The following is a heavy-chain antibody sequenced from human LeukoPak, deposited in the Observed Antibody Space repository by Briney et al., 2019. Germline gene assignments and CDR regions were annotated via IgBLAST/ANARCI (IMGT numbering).Heavy chain of an antibody. Sequence: GGSLRLSCAASGFTFSSHSMHWVRQAPGKGLEWVATVSYDGRNQYYVDSVKGRFTISRDNSKNTLHLQMTSLRAEDTAVYYCAKEGYTYGSRDYYYGMDIWGQGTTVTVSS. V-gene: IGHV3-30*18. CDR3: AKEGYTYGSRDYYYGMDI. CDR1: GFTFSSHS. J-gene: IGHJ6*02. D-gene: IGHD3-10*01. CDR2: VSYDGRNQ.